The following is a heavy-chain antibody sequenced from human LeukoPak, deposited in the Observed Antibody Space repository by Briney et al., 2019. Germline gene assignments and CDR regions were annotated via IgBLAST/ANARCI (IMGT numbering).Heavy chain of an antibody. CDR3: ARGRGTYCSSTSCYYYYYYGMTS. V-gene: IGHV1-2*04. CDR2: INPNSGGT. CDR1: GYTFTGYY. Sequence: ASVKVSCKASGYTFTGYYMHWVRQAPGQGLEWMGWINPNSGGTNYAQKFQGWVTMTRDTSISTAYMELSRLRSDDTAVYYCARGRGTYCSSTSCYYYYYYGMTSGAKGPRSPSPQ. J-gene: IGHJ6*04. D-gene: IGHD2-2*01.